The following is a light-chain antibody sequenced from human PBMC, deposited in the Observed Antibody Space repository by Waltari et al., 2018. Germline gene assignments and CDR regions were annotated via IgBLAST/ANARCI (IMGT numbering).Light chain of an antibody. CDR1: ISHLGGNY. V-gene: IGLV1-47*01. J-gene: IGLJ1*01. CDR2: RNN. CDR3: ASWDESHYV. Sequence: QSVLTQPPSASETPGQRVIISCAGSISHLGGNYLYWYQQPPGPPPKLLIYRNNQRPSGVPDRFSGSKSGTSASLAISGLRSEDEDVYYCASWDESHYVFGSGTRVTVV.